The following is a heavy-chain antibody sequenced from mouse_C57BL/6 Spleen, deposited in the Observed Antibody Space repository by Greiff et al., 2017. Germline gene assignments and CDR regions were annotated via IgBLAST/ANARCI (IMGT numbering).Heavy chain of an antibody. CDR3: ARHEDYYGSSYVDY. Sequence: EVQLVESGGDLVKPGGSLKLSCAASGFTFSSYGMSWVRQTPDKRLEWVATISSGGSYTYYPDSVKGRFTISKYNAKNTLYLQMSSLKFEDPAMYYCARHEDYYGSSYVDYWGQGTTLTVSS. D-gene: IGHD1-1*01. J-gene: IGHJ2*01. V-gene: IGHV5-6*01. CDR2: ISSGGSYT. CDR1: GFTFSSYG.